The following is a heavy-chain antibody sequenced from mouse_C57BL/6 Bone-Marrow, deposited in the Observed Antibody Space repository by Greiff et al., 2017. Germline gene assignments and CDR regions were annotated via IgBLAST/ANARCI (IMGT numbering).Heavy chain of an antibody. J-gene: IGHJ1*03. CDR3: AGDGYYWYFDV. Sequence: VQLQESGAELARPGASVKLSCKASGYTFTSYGISWVKQRTGQGLEWIGEIYPRSGNTYYNEKFKGKATLTADKSSSTAYMVLRSLTSEDSAVYFCAGDGYYWYFDVWGTGTTVTVSS. V-gene: IGHV1-81*01. D-gene: IGHD2-3*01. CDR2: IYPRSGNT. CDR1: GYTFTSYG.